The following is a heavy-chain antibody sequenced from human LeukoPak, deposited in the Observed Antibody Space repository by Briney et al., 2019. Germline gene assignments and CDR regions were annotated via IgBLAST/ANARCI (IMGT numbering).Heavy chain of an antibody. CDR2: ISSSSSYI. CDR3: ARVPVRGASPNWFDP. J-gene: IGHJ5*02. D-gene: IGHD3-10*01. CDR1: GFTFSSYS. Sequence: GGSLRLSCAASGFTFSSYSMNWVRQAPGKGLEWVSSISSSSSYIYYADSVKGQFTISRDNAKNSLYLQMNSLRAEDTAVYYCARVPVRGASPNWFDPWGQGTLVTVSS. V-gene: IGHV3-21*01.